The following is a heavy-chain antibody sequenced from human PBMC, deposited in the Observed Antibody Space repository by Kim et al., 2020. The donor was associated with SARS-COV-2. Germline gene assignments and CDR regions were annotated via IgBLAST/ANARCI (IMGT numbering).Heavy chain of an antibody. J-gene: IGHJ5*02. CDR1: GGSIRSYS. CDR2: IYNNGNT. CDR3: ARIRGPFDP. Sequence: SETLSLTCAVSGGSIRSYSWSWIRQPPGKGLECIGSIYNNGNTNYNPSLKSRITISVDTSKNQFSLELTSVTATDTAGYYCARIRGPFDPWGQGTLVTISS. D-gene: IGHD3-3*01. V-gene: IGHV4-59*01.